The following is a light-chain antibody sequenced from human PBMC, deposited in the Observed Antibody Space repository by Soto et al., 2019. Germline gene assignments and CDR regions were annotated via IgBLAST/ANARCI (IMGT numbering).Light chain of an antibody. V-gene: IGKV1-9*01. Sequence: IRLTQSASSVSAYGGGRVTITCRASQGISSDLAWYQQKPGKAPKLLIYSASTLQSGVPSRFSGSGSGTEFTLTISSLQPDDFATYYCQQYNSYSKTFGQGTKVDI. CDR2: SAS. CDR1: QGISSD. CDR3: QQYNSYSKT. J-gene: IGKJ1*01.